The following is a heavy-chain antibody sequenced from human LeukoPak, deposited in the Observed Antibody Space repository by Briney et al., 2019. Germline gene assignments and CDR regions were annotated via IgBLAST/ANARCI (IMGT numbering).Heavy chain of an antibody. CDR2: IYYSGST. J-gene: IGHJ4*02. D-gene: IGHD6-19*01. Sequence: SETLSMTYTVAGGSISGYYWSWIRQPPGKGLNLIGDIYYSGSTNYNPSLKSRLTISIDTSKNQFSLKLSSVTAADTAVYYCARRGHSSGFYYFDYWGQGTLVTVSA. CDR1: GGSISGYY. V-gene: IGHV4-59*08. CDR3: ARRGHSSGFYYFDY.